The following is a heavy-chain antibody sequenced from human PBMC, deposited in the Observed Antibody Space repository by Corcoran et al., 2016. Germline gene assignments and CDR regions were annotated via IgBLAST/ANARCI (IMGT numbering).Heavy chain of an antibody. V-gene: IGHV3-33*01. CDR3: ARGPPEISFFFDY. Sequence: QVQLVESGGGVVQPGRSLRLSCAASGFTFSSYGMHWVRQAPGKGLEWVAVIWDDGSNKNYADSVKGRFTISRENSKNTRYLQMKSLRAEDTAVYYWARGPPEISFFFDYWGQGTLVTVSS. J-gene: IGHJ4*02. CDR2: IWDDGSNK. CDR1: GFTFSSYG. D-gene: IGHD3-3*01.